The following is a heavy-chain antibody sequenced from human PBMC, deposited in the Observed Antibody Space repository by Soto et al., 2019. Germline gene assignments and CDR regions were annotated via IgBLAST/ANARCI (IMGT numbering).Heavy chain of an antibody. D-gene: IGHD4-4*01. Sequence: QVQLVQSGAEVKKPGSSVKVSCKASGGTFSTYTITWVRQAPGQGLEWMGRITPIIGIINYAQKFQGRVTISADKFTGKAHMELTGLRSDDTAVYYCAGDPDSHYNDSHASSYPWGQGTLVTVSS. J-gene: IGHJ5*02. V-gene: IGHV1-69*08. CDR1: GGTFSTYT. CDR2: ITPIIGII. CDR3: AGDPDSHYNDSHASSYP.